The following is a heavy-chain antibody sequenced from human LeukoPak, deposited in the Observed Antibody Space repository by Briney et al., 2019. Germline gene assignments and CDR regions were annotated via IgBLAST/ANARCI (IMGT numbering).Heavy chain of an antibody. Sequence: ASVKVSCKASGYTFTSYYMHWVRQAPGQGLEWMGIINPSGGSTSYAQKFQGRVTMTRDTSTSTVYMELSSLRAEDTAVYYCAKPHMVRGVKADFDYWGQGTLVTVSS. D-gene: IGHD3-10*01. CDR3: AKPHMVRGVKADFDY. J-gene: IGHJ4*02. V-gene: IGHV1-46*01. CDR2: INPSGGST. CDR1: GYTFTSYY.